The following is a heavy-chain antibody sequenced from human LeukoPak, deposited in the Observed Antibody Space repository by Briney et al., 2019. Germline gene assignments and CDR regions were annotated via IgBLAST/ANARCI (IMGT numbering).Heavy chain of an antibody. CDR3: ARSIVVVVAATRYFDY. J-gene: IGHJ4*02. CDR2: IKQDGSEK. V-gene: IGHV3-7*01. D-gene: IGHD2-15*01. CDR1: GFTFSSYW. Sequence: GGSLRLSCAASGFTFSSYWMSWVRQAPGKGLEWVANIKQDGSEKYYVDSVKGRFTISRDNAKNSLYLQMNSLRAEDTAVYYCARSIVVVVAATRYFDYWGQGTLVTVPS.